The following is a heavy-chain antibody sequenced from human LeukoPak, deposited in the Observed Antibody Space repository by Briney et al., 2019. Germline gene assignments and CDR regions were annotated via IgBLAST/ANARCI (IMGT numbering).Heavy chain of an antibody. V-gene: IGHV3-13*01. CDR2: IGTDSDY. J-gene: IGHJ4*02. CDR3: ARSPLGSGQGYYFDY. Sequence: GGSLRLSCAASGFTFSSSDTHWVRQATGKGLEWVSAIGTDSDYYYPGYVKVRFSISRGNAKNSLYLKMNSLRAGDTAVYYCARSPLGSGQGYYFDYWGQGTLVTVSS. CDR1: GFTFSSSD. D-gene: IGHD2-15*01.